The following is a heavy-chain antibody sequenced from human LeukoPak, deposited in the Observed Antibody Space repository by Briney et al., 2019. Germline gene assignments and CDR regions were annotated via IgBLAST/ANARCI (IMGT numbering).Heavy chain of an antibody. Sequence: PGGSLRLSCAASGFTFSHAWMSWVRQAPGKGLEWVGRVKSKTDGGTTDYAAPVKGRFTTSRDDSKNTLYLEMNSLKTEDTAVYYCTVVNYGSGSYPLGYWGQGTLVTVSS. CDR1: GFTFSHAW. D-gene: IGHD3-10*01. CDR2: VKSKTDGGTT. J-gene: IGHJ4*02. CDR3: TVVNYGSGSYPLGY. V-gene: IGHV3-15*01.